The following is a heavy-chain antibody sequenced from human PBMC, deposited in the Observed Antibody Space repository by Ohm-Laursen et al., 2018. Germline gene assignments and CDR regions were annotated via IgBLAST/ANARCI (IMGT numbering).Heavy chain of an antibody. D-gene: IGHD1-1*01. CDR2: ISSSSSDI. V-gene: IGHV3-48*01. CDR3: ARDSELKIPFYYGMDV. J-gene: IGHJ6*02. Sequence: SLRLSCAATGFTVSSNYMSWVRQAPGKGLEWVSFISSSSSDIYYSDSVKGRFTVSRDNAKNSLFLQMNSLRAEDTALYYCARDSELKIPFYYGMDVWGQGTTVTVSS. CDR1: GFTVSSNY.